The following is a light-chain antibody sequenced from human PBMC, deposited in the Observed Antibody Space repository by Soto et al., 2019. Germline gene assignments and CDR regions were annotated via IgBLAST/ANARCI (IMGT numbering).Light chain of an antibody. J-gene: IGLJ2*01. CDR2: QDT. V-gene: IGLV3-1*01. Sequence: SYELTQPPSVSVSPGQTASITCSGDKLGDKYVCWYQQEPGQSPVVVIYQDTKRPSGIPERFSGSNSGNTATLTISGTQAMDEADYYCQAWDTSTVVFGGGTKLTVL. CDR3: QAWDTSTVV. CDR1: KLGDKY.